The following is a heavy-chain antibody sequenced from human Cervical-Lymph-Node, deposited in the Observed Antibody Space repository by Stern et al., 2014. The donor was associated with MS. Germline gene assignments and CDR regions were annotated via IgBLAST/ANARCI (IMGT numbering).Heavy chain of an antibody. CDR1: GGSISNDNFF. Sequence: QVQLQESGPGLVKPSQTLSLTCTVSGGSISNDNFFWSWIRQPAGKGLEWIGRVYLSGSTNYNPSLKSRVTISMDTSMNQFSLTLNSVTAADTAVYYCALGAEWFDPWGQGTLVTVSS. CDR3: ALGAEWFDP. D-gene: IGHD1-26*01. CDR2: VYLSGST. J-gene: IGHJ5*02. V-gene: IGHV4-61*02.